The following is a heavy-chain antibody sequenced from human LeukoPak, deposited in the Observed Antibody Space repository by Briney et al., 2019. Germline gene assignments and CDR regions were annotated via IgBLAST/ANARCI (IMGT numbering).Heavy chain of an antibody. CDR3: ARAIRYSSSWFDAFDI. CDR2: IIPILGIA. J-gene: IGHJ3*02. CDR1: GYTFTGYY. D-gene: IGHD6-13*01. V-gene: IGHV1-69*04. Sequence: GASVKVSCKASGYTFTGYYMHWVRQAPGQGLEWMGRIIPILGIANYAQKFQGRVTITADKSTSTAYMELSSLRSEDTAVYYCARAIRYSSSWFDAFDIWGQGTMVTVSS.